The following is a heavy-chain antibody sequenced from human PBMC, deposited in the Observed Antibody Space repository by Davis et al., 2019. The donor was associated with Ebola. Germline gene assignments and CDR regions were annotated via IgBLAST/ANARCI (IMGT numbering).Heavy chain of an antibody. D-gene: IGHD4-17*01. CDR2: VYYGGST. CDR1: GDSISGYY. V-gene: IGHV4-59*12. Sequence: MPSETLSLTCTVSGDSISGYYWSWIRQPPGKGLEWIGYVYYGGSTDYNPSLKSRVTMSVDTSKNQFSLKLSSVTAADTAVYYCARDLYGDLGDWYYYYGMDVWGQGTTVTVSS. J-gene: IGHJ6*02. CDR3: ARDLYGDLGDWYYYYGMDV.